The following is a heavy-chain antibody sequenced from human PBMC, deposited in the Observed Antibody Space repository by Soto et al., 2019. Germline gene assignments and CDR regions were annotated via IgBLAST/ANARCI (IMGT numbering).Heavy chain of an antibody. V-gene: IGHV4-34*01. CDR1: GGSFTGYS. J-gene: IGHJ4*02. CDR2: INHSGST. D-gene: IGHD2-15*01. Sequence: SETLSFTCAVNGGSFTGYSWGWIRQPPGKGLEWIGEINHSGSTSYSPSLKSRVAVSIDTSKNQFSLRLTSVTAADTAIYFCARIGYFRIDYWGQGALVTVSS. CDR3: ARIGYFRIDY.